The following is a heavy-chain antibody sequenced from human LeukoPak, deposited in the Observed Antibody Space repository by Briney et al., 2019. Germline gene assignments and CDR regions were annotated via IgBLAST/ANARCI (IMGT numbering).Heavy chain of an antibody. CDR1: GYIFTNYG. J-gene: IGHJ4*02. CDR2: ISLYNGNT. V-gene: IGHV1-18*01. Sequence: GASVKVSCTASGYIFTNYGITWVRLAPGQGLEWMGWISLYNGNTNYAQNLQGRVTMTTDTSTSTAYMELSSLRSEDTAVYYCAITYSYYDILTGSLFYRGQGTLVTVSS. CDR3: AITYSYYDILTGSLFY. D-gene: IGHD3-9*01.